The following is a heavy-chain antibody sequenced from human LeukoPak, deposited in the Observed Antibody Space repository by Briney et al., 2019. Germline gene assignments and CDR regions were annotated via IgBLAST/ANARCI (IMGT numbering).Heavy chain of an antibody. D-gene: IGHD6-13*01. V-gene: IGHV3-21*01. CDR2: ISSSSSYI. Sequence: GGSLRLSCAASGFTFSSYSMNWVRQAPGKGLEWVSSISSSSSYIYYADSVKGRFTISRDNAKNSLYLQMNSLRAEDTAVYYCASFLAAAGSDAFDIWGQGTMVTVSS. CDR3: ASFLAAAGSDAFDI. J-gene: IGHJ3*02. CDR1: GFTFSSYS.